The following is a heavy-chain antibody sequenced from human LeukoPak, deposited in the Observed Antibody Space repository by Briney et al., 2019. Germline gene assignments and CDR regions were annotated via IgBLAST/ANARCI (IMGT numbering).Heavy chain of an antibody. J-gene: IGHJ6*02. CDR1: GFSFSDYY. CDR3: ARDTVVTFGELLDYYGMDV. V-gene: IGHV3-11*04. D-gene: IGHD3-10*01. CDR2: FSSSSSTI. Sequence: GGSLRLSCAASGFSFSDYYMSWIRQTPGKGLEWVSYFSSSSSTIYYADSVRGRFTISRDNAKNSLYLQMNSLRAEDTAVYYCARDTVVTFGELLDYYGMDVWGQGTTVTVSS.